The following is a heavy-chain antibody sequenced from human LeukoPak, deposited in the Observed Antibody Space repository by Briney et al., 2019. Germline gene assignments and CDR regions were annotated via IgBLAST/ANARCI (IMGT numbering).Heavy chain of an antibody. D-gene: IGHD3-22*01. CDR2: IRNKANSYTT. V-gene: IGHV3-72*01. CDR1: GFTFSDHY. CDR3: TVDTDYFEGLGFPRPALNDY. Sequence: GGSLRLSCAASGFTFSDHYMDWVRQAPGKGLKWVGRIRNKANSYTTEYAASVKGRFTISRDDSKNSLYLQMNSLRVEDTAVYFCTVDTDYFEGLGFPRPALNDYWGQGTLVTVSS. J-gene: IGHJ4*02.